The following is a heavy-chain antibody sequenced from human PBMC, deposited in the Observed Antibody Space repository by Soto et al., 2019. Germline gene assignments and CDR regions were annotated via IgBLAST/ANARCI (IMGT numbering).Heavy chain of an antibody. Sequence: QVQLHESGPRLVKPSQTLSLTCTVSGGSISSGGYYWTWIRQHPGKGLEWIGYMYGSGNTYYNPSLKSRITISVDTSKNQFSLKLGSVPAADTAVDYCARDLGLNRGSYNGMDVWGQGTTVTVSS. CDR2: MYGSGNT. V-gene: IGHV4-31*03. CDR1: GGSISSGGYY. J-gene: IGHJ6*02. D-gene: IGHD1-26*01. CDR3: ARDLGLNRGSYNGMDV.